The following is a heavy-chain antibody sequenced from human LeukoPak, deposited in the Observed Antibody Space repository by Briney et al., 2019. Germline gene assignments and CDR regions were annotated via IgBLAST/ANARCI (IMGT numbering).Heavy chain of an antibody. CDR2: IYYGGST. V-gene: IGHV4-59*01. CDR3: ARGQQLVGHRFDY. Sequence: SETLSLTCTVSGASISSYFWSWIRQPPGKGLEWIGYIYYGGSTNYNPSLKSRVTVSADSSKNQFSLKLSSVTAADTAVDYCARGQQLVGHRFDYWGQGTLVTVSS. J-gene: IGHJ4*02. D-gene: IGHD6-6*01. CDR1: GASISSYF.